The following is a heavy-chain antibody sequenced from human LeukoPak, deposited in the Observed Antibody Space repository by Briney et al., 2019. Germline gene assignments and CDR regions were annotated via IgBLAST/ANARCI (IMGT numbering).Heavy chain of an antibody. D-gene: IGHD6-13*01. Sequence: PGGSLRLSCAASGFTFSSYSMNWVRQAPGKGLEWVSSISSGASTIYYADSVEGRFIISRDNAKNSLYLQMNSLRAEDTAIYYCARVGALSSSWLLYWGQGTLVTVSS. CDR1: GFTFSSYS. CDR2: ISSGASTI. J-gene: IGHJ4*02. V-gene: IGHV3-48*04. CDR3: ARVGALSSSWLLY.